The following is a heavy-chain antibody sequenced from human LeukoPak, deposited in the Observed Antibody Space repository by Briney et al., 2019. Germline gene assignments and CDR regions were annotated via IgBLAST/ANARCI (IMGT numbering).Heavy chain of an antibody. D-gene: IGHD5-18*01. CDR3: ARHRGYSYGAKPYYSDY. CDR2: INHSGST. V-gene: IGHV4-34*01. CDR1: GGSFSGYY. Sequence: SETLSLTCAVYGGSFSGYYWSWIRQPPGRGLEWIGEINHSGSTNYNPSLKSRVTISVDTSKNQFSLKLSSVTAADTAVYYCARHRGYSYGAKPYYSDYWSQGTLVTVSS. J-gene: IGHJ4*02.